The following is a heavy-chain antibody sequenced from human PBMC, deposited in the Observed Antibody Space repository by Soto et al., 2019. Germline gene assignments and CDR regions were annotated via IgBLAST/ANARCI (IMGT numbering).Heavy chain of an antibody. CDR1: GGTFSSYA. CDR2: IIPIFGTA. Sequence: QVQLVQSGAEVKKPGSSVKVSCKASGGTFSSYAISWVRQAPGQGLEWMGGIIPIFGTANYAQKFQGRVTITADKSTSTAYMELSSLRSEDTAVYYCVVRDSQKLGYYYYGMDVWGQGTTVTVSS. V-gene: IGHV1-69*06. J-gene: IGHJ6*02. D-gene: IGHD7-27*01. CDR3: VVRDSQKLGYYYYGMDV.